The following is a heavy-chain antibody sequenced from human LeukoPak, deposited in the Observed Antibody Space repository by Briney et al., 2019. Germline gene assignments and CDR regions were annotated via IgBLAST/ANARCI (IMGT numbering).Heavy chain of an antibody. V-gene: IGHV4-59*08. CDR1: GGSISTYY. D-gene: IGHD3-22*01. J-gene: IGHJ3*02. CDR3: ARHAYYSDRSGSYEAFDI. Sequence: SETLSLTCTVSGGSISTYYWSWIRQPPGKGLEWIGSMYYSGSTNYKPSLKSRVTISVDTSKNQFSLKLSSVTAADTAVYYCARHAYYSDRSGSYEAFDIWGQGTMVTVSS. CDR2: MYYSGST.